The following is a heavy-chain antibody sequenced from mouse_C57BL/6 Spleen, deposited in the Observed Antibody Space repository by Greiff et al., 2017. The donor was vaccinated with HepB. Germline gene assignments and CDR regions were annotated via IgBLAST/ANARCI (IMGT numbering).Heavy chain of an antibody. Sequence: VQLQQSGAELVMPGASVKLSCKASGYTFTSYWMHWVKQRPGQGLEWIGEIDPSDSYTNYNQKFKGKSTLTVDKSSSTAYMQLSSLTSEDSAVYYGARRGDYSNYLAWFAYWGQGTLVTVSA. CDR3: ARRGDYSNYLAWFAY. V-gene: IGHV1-69*01. J-gene: IGHJ3*01. CDR1: GYTFTSYW. D-gene: IGHD2-5*01. CDR2: IDPSDSYT.